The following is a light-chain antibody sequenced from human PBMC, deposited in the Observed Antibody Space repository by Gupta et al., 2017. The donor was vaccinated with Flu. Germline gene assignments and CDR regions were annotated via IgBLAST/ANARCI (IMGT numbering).Light chain of an antibody. CDR3: ALYRSGIWI. CDR1: SGSVSTYYY. V-gene: IGLV8-61*01. Sequence: QTVSTREPSFSVSPGGTVTLTCALSSGSVSTYYYPSWYQQTPGQAPRTLIHNTTARSSGVPDRFSGSILGKKAALTLTGAQTDDESDYYCALYRSGIWIFGGGTKVTVL. J-gene: IGLJ2*01. CDR2: NTT.